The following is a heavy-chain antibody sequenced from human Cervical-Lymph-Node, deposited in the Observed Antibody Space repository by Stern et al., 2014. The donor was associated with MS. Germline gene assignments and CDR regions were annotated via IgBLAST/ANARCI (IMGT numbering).Heavy chain of an antibody. Sequence: QVQLVQSGPEVKKPGASVKVSCKASGYTFSNFGISWVRQAPGQGLEWMGWISAFNGNTKYARKLQGRVTMTTDTSTRTAYMELTSLASDDTAVYYCARDGHYATTYFDHWGQGTLVTVSS. CDR2: ISAFNGNT. D-gene: IGHD2-8*01. CDR3: ARDGHYATTYFDH. J-gene: IGHJ4*02. CDR1: GYTFSNFG. V-gene: IGHV1-18*01.